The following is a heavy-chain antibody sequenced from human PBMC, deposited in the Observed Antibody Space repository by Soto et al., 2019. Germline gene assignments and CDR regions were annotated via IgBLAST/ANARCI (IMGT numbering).Heavy chain of an antibody. CDR1: GFNFNIYW. D-gene: IGHD4-17*01. Sequence: EVQLVESGGGVVQPGGSLRLSCAASGFNFNIYWMHWVRQAPGKGLIWVSHINADSSDTTYADSVKGRFTISRDNANNMVYLQMHNLRAEDTATYYCTRDHYGVTDYWGQETLVTVSS. CDR2: INADSSDT. V-gene: IGHV3-74*01. J-gene: IGHJ4*02. CDR3: TRDHYGVTDY.